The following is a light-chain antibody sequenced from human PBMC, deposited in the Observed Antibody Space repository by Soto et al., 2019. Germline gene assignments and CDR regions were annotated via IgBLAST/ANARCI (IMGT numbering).Light chain of an antibody. CDR3: QHYKRYSEA. CDR1: RYISTW. J-gene: IGKJ1*01. Sequence: IRMTQSPSTLSTSVGDTITITCRASRYISTWLAWYQQKPGKVPRLLIYDASSLERGVPSRFRGSGSGTEFTLTISSLKPYAFETYYCQHYKRYSEAFGQGTNVDIK. CDR2: DAS. V-gene: IGKV1-5*01.